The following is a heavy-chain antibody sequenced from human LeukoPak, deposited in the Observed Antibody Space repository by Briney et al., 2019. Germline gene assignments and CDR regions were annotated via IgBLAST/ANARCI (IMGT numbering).Heavy chain of an antibody. J-gene: IGHJ3*02. CDR3: ARGYYDSSGYPDAFDI. CDR2: INPNSGGT. Sequence: ASVKVSCKASGYTFTGYYMHWVRQAPGQGLEWMGWINPNSGGTNYAQKFQGGVTMTRDTSISTAYMELSRLRSDDTAVYYCARGYYDSSGYPDAFDIWGQGTMVTVSS. D-gene: IGHD3-22*01. CDR1: GYTFTGYY. V-gene: IGHV1-2*02.